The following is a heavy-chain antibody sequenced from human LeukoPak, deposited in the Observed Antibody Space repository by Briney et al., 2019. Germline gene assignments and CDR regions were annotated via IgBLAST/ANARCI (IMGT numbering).Heavy chain of an antibody. D-gene: IGHD3-10*01. Sequence: GGSLRLSCAASGFTFSDNYMTWIRQAPGKGLEWVSYITSSGSVVYQADSVKGRFTISRDNANNSLYLQMNSLRAEDTAVYYCARGDITMVRGQLDVWGKGTTVTVSS. V-gene: IGHV3-11*04. CDR2: ITSSGSVV. CDR1: GFTFSDNY. J-gene: IGHJ6*04. CDR3: ARGDITMVRGQLDV.